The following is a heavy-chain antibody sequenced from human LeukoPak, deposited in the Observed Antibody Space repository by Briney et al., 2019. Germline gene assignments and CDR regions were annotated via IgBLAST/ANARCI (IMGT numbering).Heavy chain of an antibody. CDR3: ARGGGTCSSTSCYAVAFDI. Sequence: ASVKVSCKASGYTFTRYYMHWVRQAPGQGLEWMGIINPSGGSTRYAQKFQGRVTMTRDTSTSTVYMELSSLTSDDTAVYHCARGGGTCSSTSCYAVAFDIWGQGTMVTVSS. J-gene: IGHJ3*02. CDR2: INPSGGST. V-gene: IGHV1-46*01. D-gene: IGHD2-2*01. CDR1: GYTFTRYY.